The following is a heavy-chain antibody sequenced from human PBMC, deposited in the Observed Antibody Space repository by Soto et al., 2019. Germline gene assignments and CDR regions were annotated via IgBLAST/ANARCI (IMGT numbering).Heavy chain of an antibody. J-gene: IGHJ6*02. Sequence: ASVKVSCKASGYTFTSYGISWVRQAPGQGLEWMGWISAYNGNTNYAQKLQGRVTMTTDTSTSTAYMELRSLRSDDTAVYYCARGESSSSGWVGYYYYYYGMDVWGQGTTVTVSS. CDR3: ARGESSSSGWVGYYYYYYGMDV. CDR2: ISAYNGNT. D-gene: IGHD6-6*01. CDR1: GYTFTSYG. V-gene: IGHV1-18*04.